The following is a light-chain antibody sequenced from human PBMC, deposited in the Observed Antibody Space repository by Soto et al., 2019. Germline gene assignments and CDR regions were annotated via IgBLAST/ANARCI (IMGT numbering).Light chain of an antibody. V-gene: IGKV3-15*01. Sequence: EIVMTQSPATLYLSPGERATLSCRASQSVSIDLAWYQQTPGQAPRPLISGASTRATGIPVRFSVNASGTECTLTVSRLKYEDFTVYDGQQYNKWTLTFSQGTKVDIK. CDR2: GAS. J-gene: IGKJ1*01. CDR1: QSVSID. CDR3: QQYNKWTLT.